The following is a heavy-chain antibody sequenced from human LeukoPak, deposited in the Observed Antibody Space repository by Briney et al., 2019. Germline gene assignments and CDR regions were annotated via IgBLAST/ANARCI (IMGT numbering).Heavy chain of an antibody. CDR3: ARGERDGMDI. CDR2: VSSYDGST. Sequence: ASVKVSCKASGYSFTSYGFTWVGRAPGQGREWMGWVSSYDGSTNYAQKIRGRVTMTTHASKNTFYTELRSLRFDDAAVFYCARGERDGMDIWGQGTAVTVSS. CDR1: GYSFTSYG. V-gene: IGHV1-18*01. J-gene: IGHJ6*02.